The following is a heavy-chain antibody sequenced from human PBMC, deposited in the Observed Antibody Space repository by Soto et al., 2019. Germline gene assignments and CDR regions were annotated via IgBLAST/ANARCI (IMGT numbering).Heavy chain of an antibody. J-gene: IGHJ6*04. CDR1: GYTFTSYG. CDR3: ARDYGDAYYYYGRDV. V-gene: IGHV1-18*01. CDR2: ISAYNGNT. D-gene: IGHD4-17*01. Sequence: ASVKVSCKASGYTFTSYGISWVRQAPGQGLEWMGWISAYNGNTNYAQKLQGRVTMTTDTSTSTAYMELRSLRSDDTAVYYCARDYGDAYYYYGRDVWGKGTTVTVPS.